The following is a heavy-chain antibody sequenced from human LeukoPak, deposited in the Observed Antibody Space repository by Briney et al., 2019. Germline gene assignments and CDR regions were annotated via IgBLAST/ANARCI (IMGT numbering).Heavy chain of an antibody. J-gene: IGHJ4*02. D-gene: IGHD1-26*01. Sequence: TSETLSLTCTVSGGSISSSSYYWGWIRQPPGKGLEWIGSIYYSGSTYYNPSLKSRVTISVDTSKNQFSLKLSSVTAADTAVYYCARGSGIDRASTVSGYFDYWGQGALVTVSS. CDR3: ARGSGIDRASTVSGYFDY. V-gene: IGHV4-39*07. CDR1: GGSISSSSYY. CDR2: IYYSGST.